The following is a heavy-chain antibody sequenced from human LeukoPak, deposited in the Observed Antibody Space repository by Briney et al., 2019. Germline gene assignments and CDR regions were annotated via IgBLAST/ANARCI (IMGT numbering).Heavy chain of an antibody. CDR3: ASSSPRSVVRGVTETWVDAFDI. CDR1: GGSISSYY. CDR2: IYYSGST. D-gene: IGHD3-10*01. V-gene: IGHV4-59*08. Sequence: SETLSLTCTVSGGSISSYYWSWIRQPPGKGLEWIGYIYYSGSTNYNPSLKSRVTISVDTSKNQFSLKLSSVTAADTAVYYCASSSPRSVVRGVTETWVDAFDIWGQGTMVTVSS. J-gene: IGHJ3*02.